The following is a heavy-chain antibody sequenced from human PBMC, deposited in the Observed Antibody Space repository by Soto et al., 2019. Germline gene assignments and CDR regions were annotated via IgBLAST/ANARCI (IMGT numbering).Heavy chain of an antibody. CDR2: ISYDGSNK. CDR3: ARARGYDDYIAERRYMDV. CDR1: GFTFSSYA. D-gene: IGHD4-17*01. V-gene: IGHV3-30-3*01. J-gene: IGHJ6*03. Sequence: QVQLVESGVGVVQPGRSLSLSCAASGFTFSSYAMHWVRQAPGKGLEWVAVISYDGSNKYYEEYVKGRFTISRDNSKNTLYLQMNSLRAEDTAVYYCARARGYDDYIAERRYMDVWGKGTTVTVSS.